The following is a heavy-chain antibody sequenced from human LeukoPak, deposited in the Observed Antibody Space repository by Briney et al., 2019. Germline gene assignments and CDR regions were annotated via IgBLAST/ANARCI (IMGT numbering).Heavy chain of an antibody. CDR3: ARFRIATTATEDFDY. J-gene: IGHJ4*02. D-gene: IGHD6-13*01. CDR2: ISAYNGNT. Sequence: ASVKVSCKASGHTFTTYGFSWVRQAPGQGLEWMGWISAYNGNTEYAQKFQGRVTMTTDTSTSTAYMELRSLRSDDTAVYYCARFRIATTATEDFDYWGQGTLVTVSS. CDR1: GHTFTTYG. V-gene: IGHV1-18*01.